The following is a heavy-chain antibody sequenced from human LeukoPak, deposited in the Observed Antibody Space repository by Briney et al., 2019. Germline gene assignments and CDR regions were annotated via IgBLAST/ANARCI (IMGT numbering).Heavy chain of an antibody. J-gene: IGHJ6*02. V-gene: IGHV3-23*01. CDR2: ISGSGGST. CDR3: ARDRIYCSSTSCSNYYYGMDV. CDR1: GFTFSSYA. Sequence: GGSLRLSCAASGFTFSSYAMSWVRQAPGKGLEWVSAISGSGGSTYYADSVKGRFTISRDNSKNTLYLQMNSLRAEDTAVYYCARDRIYCSSTSCSNYYYGMDVWGQGTTVTVSS. D-gene: IGHD2-2*01.